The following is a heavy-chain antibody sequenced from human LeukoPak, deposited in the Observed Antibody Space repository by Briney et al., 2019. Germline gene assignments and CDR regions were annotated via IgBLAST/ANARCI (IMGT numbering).Heavy chain of an antibody. D-gene: IGHD2-15*01. V-gene: IGHV3-23*01. CDR3: AKVVAWVDY. J-gene: IGHJ4*02. CDR1: GFTFSSYA. CDR2: ISDSGSST. Sequence: GGSLRLSCAASGFTFSSYAMSWVRQAPGKGPEWVSGISDSGSSTYYADSVKGRFTISRDNSKNTMYLQMNSLRAEDTAVYYCAKVVAWVDYWGQGTLVTVSS.